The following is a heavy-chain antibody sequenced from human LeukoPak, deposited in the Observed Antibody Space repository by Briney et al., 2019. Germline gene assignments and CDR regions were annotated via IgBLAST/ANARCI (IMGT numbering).Heavy chain of an antibody. CDR1: GGSISSSSYY. Sequence: SETLSLTCTVSGGSISSSSYYWGWIRQPPGRGLGWIGSIYYSGSTYYNPSLESRVTISVDTSKNQFSLKLSSVTPGDTAVYYCARDRFGERTFEKWGQGTMVTVSS. CDR3: ARDRFGERTFEK. J-gene: IGHJ3*02. CDR2: IYYSGST. D-gene: IGHD3-10*01. V-gene: IGHV4-39*07.